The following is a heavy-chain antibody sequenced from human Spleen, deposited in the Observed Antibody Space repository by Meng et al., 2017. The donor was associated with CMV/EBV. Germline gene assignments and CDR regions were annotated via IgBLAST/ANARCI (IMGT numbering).Heavy chain of an antibody. V-gene: IGHV3-21*01. CDR3: ARPREWLVIYDAFDI. CDR2: ISPTSTYK. J-gene: IGHJ3*02. D-gene: IGHD6-19*01. CDR1: GFTFSSFW. Sequence: GESLKISCVGSGFTFSSFWISWVRQVPGKGLEWVSAISPTSTYKYYADSLKGRFTISRDNSKNTLYLQMNSLRAEDTAVYYCARPREWLVIYDAFDIWGQGTMVTVSS.